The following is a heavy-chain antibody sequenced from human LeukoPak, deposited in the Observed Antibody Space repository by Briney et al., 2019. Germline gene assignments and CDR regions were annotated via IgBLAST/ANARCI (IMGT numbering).Heavy chain of an antibody. Sequence: QSGGSLRLSCAPSGFTFSSYAMGWVRQAPGKGPEWVSLVSASGGSTYYADSVTGRFTISRDNSKNTLFLRMNSLRADDTAVYYCAKDPFGYSTSGYYFDYWGQGTLVTVSA. D-gene: IGHD6-19*01. CDR3: AKDPFGYSTSGYYFDY. V-gene: IGHV3-23*01. CDR1: GFTFSSYA. J-gene: IGHJ4*02. CDR2: VSASGGST.